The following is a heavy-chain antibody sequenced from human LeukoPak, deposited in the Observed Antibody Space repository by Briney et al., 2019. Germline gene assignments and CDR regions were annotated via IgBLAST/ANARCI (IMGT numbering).Heavy chain of an antibody. CDR3: ARVPYYYGSGSYYNEPNWFDP. Sequence: GASVKVSFKASGYTFTSYGISWVRQAPGQGLEWMGWISAYNGNTNYGQKLQGRVTMTTDTSTSTAYMELRSLRSDDTAVYYCARVPYYYGSGSYYNEPNWFDPWGQGTLVTVSS. V-gene: IGHV1-18*01. J-gene: IGHJ5*02. CDR2: ISAYNGNT. CDR1: GYTFTSYG. D-gene: IGHD3-10*01.